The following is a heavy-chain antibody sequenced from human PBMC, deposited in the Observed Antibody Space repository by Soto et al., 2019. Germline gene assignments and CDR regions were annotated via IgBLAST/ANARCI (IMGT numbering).Heavy chain of an antibody. CDR3: ARLAPVVVVAATPLDVGDV. Sequence: GASVKVSCKASGGTFSSYTISRVRQAPGQGLEWMGRIIPILGIANYAQKFQGRVTITADKSTSTAYMELSSLRSEDTAVYYCARLAPVVVVAATPLDVGDVWGQGTTVTVSS. D-gene: IGHD2-15*01. J-gene: IGHJ6*02. V-gene: IGHV1-69*02. CDR2: IIPILGIA. CDR1: GGTFSSYT.